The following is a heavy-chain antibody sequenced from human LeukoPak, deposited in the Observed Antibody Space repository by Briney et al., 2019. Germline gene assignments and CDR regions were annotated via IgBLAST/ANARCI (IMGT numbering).Heavy chain of an antibody. CDR2: INPNSGGT. Sequence: ASVKVSCKASGYTLTGYYMHWVRQAPGQGLEWMGWINPNSGGTNYAQKFQGRVTMTRDTSISTAYMELSRLRSDDTAVYYCARQYDFWSGYYEYYFDYWGQGTLVTVSS. CDR1: GYTLTGYY. CDR3: ARQYDFWSGYYEYYFDY. D-gene: IGHD3-3*01. V-gene: IGHV1-2*02. J-gene: IGHJ4*02.